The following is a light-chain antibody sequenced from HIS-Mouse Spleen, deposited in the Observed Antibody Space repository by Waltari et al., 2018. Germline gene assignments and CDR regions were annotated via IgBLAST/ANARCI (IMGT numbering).Light chain of an antibody. CDR1: ALPKQY. V-gene: IGLV3-25*03. Sequence: SYELTRPPSVSVSPGQTARITCSGDALPKQYAYWYQQKPGQAPVLVIYKDSERPSGIPERFSGSSSGTTVTLTISGVQAEDEADYYCQSADSSGTGWVFGGGTKLTVL. CDR3: QSADSSGTGWV. CDR2: KDS. J-gene: IGLJ3*02.